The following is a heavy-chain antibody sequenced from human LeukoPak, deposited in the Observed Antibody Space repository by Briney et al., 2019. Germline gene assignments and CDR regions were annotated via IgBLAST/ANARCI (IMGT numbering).Heavy chain of an antibody. Sequence: PGGSLRLSCAASGFTFGSYSMNWVRQAPGKGLEWVSYISSSSSTIYYADSVKGRFTISRDNAKNSLYLQMNSLRAEDTAVYYCARADYYDSSGYLFWGQGTLVTVSS. J-gene: IGHJ4*02. CDR3: ARADYYDSSGYLF. V-gene: IGHV3-48*04. CDR1: GFTFGSYS. D-gene: IGHD3-22*01. CDR2: ISSSSSTI.